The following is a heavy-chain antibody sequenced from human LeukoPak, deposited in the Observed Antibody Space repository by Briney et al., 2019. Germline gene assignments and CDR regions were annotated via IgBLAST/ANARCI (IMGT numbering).Heavy chain of an antibody. CDR1: GNTFTSYD. Sequence: GASVKVSCKASGNTFTSYDINWVRQATGQGLEWMGWMNPNSGNTGYAQKFQGRVTITRNTSISTAYMELSSLRSEDTAVYYCARNYDFWSGYSYRTKAVGAFDIWGQGTMVTVSS. J-gene: IGHJ3*02. D-gene: IGHD3-3*01. CDR2: MNPNSGNT. CDR3: ARNYDFWSGYSYRTKAVGAFDI. V-gene: IGHV1-8*03.